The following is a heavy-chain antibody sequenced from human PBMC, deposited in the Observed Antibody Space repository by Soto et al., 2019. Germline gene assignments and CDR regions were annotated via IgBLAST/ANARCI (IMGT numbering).Heavy chain of an antibody. Sequence: QVQLQESGPGLVKPSQTLSLTCTVSGGSISSGGYYWSWIRQHPGKGLEWIGYIYYSGSTYYNPSLKSRVTISVDTSKNQYSLKLSSVTAADTAVYYCARANRFLEWLLGAGEYSWFDPWGQGTLVTVSS. D-gene: IGHD3-3*01. V-gene: IGHV4-31*03. J-gene: IGHJ5*02. CDR3: ARANRFLEWLLGAGEYSWFDP. CDR2: IYYSGST. CDR1: GGSISSGGYY.